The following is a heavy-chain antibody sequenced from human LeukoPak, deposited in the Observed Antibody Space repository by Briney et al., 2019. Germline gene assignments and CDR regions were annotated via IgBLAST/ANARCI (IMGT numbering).Heavy chain of an antibody. J-gene: IGHJ4*02. CDR1: GYTLTSYD. CDR2: MNPNSGNT. V-gene: IGHV1-8*01. CDR3: ARGLRWHARHKWFGELSY. Sequence: ASVKVSCKASGYTLTSYDINWVRQATGQGLEWMGWMNPNSGNTGYAQKFQGRVTMTRNTSISTAYMELSSLRSEDTAVYYCARGLRWHARHKWFGELSYWGQGTLVTVSS. D-gene: IGHD3-10*01.